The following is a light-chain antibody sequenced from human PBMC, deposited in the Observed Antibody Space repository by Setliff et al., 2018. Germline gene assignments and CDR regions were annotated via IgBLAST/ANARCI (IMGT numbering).Light chain of an antibody. Sequence: QSALTQPPSASGSPGQSLTISCTGTSNDVGAYNYVSWYQQHPGKAPKLMIYEVTKRPSGVPDRFSGSKSGNTASLTVPGLQGEDEADYYCSSYASSINPYVFGTGTKGTVL. J-gene: IGLJ1*01. CDR1: SNDVGAYNY. CDR3: SSYASSINPYV. V-gene: IGLV2-8*01. CDR2: EVT.